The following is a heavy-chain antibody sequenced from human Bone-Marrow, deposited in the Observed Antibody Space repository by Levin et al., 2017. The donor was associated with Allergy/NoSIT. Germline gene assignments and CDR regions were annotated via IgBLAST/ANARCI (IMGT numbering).Heavy chain of an antibody. CDR3: ARVTVFSTGDYNYAMDV. CDR1: GYRFTAYS. CDR2: INTNTGSP. J-gene: IGHJ6*02. D-gene: IGHD2-2*01. Sequence: ASVKVSCKASGYRFTAYSMSWVRQAPGQGLEWLGWINTNTGSPTYAQGFTGRFVVSLDTSASTAYLQISSLEAEDTAVYYCARVTVFSTGDYNYAMDVWGQGTTVTVSS. V-gene: IGHV7-4-1*02.